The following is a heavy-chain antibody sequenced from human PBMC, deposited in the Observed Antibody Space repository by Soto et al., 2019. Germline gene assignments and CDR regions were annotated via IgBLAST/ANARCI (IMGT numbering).Heavy chain of an antibody. CDR2: MNPNSGNT. D-gene: IGHD2-21*02. V-gene: IGHV1-8*01. J-gene: IGHJ4*02. CDR3: ARGHCIVVVPAIKYYFDN. CDR1: GYTFTSYD. Sequence: VSVMVSSKASGYTFTSYDINWLRQATGHGLEWMGWMNPNSGNTGYAQKFQGRVTMTRNTSISTAYMELSRLRSDDTAVYYCARGHCIVVVPAIKYYFDNWGQGTLVTVSS.